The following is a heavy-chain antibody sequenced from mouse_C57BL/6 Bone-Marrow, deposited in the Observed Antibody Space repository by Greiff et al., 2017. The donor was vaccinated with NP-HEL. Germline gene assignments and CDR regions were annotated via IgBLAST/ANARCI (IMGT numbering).Heavy chain of an antibody. J-gene: IGHJ1*03. CDR1: GYAFSSSW. CDR2: IYPGDGDT. D-gene: IGHD1-1*01. CDR3: ARSPYYYGSNWYFDV. Sequence: VKLMESGPELVKPGASVKISCKASGYAFSSSWMNWVKQRPGKGLEWIGRIYPGDGDTNYNGKFKGKATLTADKSSSTAYMQLSSLTSEDSAVYFCARSPYYYGSNWYFDVWGTGTTVTVSS. V-gene: IGHV1-82*01.